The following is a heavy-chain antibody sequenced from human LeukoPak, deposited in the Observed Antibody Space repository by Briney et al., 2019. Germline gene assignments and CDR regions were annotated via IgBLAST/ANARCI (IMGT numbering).Heavy chain of an antibody. V-gene: IGHV1-69*06. CDR1: GGTFTHYV. CDR3: AREGEYYSESGNLVDASDV. CDR2: IAPISGTP. D-gene: IGHD3-10*01. Sequence: SVKVSCKASGGTFTHYVISWVRQAPGQGLEWMGGIAPISGTPMYAQRFQGRVTISADTSTYTAFMEMSSLTSEDTAMYYCAREGEYYSESGNLVDASDVWGQGTMVTVSS. J-gene: IGHJ3*01.